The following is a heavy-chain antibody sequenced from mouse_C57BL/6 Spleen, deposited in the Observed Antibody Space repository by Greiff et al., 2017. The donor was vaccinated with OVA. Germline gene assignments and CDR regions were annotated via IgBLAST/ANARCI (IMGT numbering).Heavy chain of an antibody. CDR2: IYPGDGDT. CDR1: GYAFSRSW. CDR3: ARAGGYDRYFDV. D-gene: IGHD2-2*01. V-gene: IGHV1-82*01. J-gene: IGHJ1*03. Sequence: QVQLQQSGPELVKPGASVKISCKASGYAFSRSWMNWVKQRPGKGLEWIGRIYPGDGDTNYNGKFKGKATLTADKSSSTAYSQLSSLTSDDSAVYFCARAGGYDRYFDVWGTGTTVTVSS.